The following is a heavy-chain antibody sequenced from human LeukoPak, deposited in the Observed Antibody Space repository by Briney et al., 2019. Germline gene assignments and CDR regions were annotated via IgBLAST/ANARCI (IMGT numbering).Heavy chain of an antibody. CDR1: GFTFSSYS. V-gene: IGHV3-21*01. CDR3: ARDHGKFDY. J-gene: IGHJ4*02. CDR2: ISSSSSYI. Sequence: AGGSLRLSCAAYGFTFSSYSMNWVRQAPGKGLEWVSSISSSSSYIYYADSVRGRFTISRDNAKNSLYLQMNSLRAEDTAVYYCARDHGKFDYWGQGTLVTVSS.